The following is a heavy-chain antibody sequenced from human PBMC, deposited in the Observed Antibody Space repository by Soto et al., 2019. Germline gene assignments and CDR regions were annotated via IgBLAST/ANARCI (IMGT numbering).Heavy chain of an antibody. CDR2: IDTAADT. V-gene: IGHV3-13*04. Sequence: VQLVESGGGLVQPGGSLRLSCAASGFTFSSYDMHWVRQDTGKSLEWVSGIDTAADTYYPDSVKGRFTISRENAKNSVYLQMNSLRAGDTAVYYCARGSTFLSQAFDIWGQGTMVTVSS. CDR1: GFTFSSYD. CDR3: ARGSTFLSQAFDI. J-gene: IGHJ3*02. D-gene: IGHD3-16*01.